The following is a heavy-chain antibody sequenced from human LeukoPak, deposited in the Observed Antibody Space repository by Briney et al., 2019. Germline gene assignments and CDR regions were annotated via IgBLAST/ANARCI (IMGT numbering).Heavy chain of an antibody. D-gene: IGHD2-2*01. CDR3: ARDLGRDCSSTSCNYYYYMDV. CDR1: GGSISSGGYY. Sequence: PSQTLSLTCTVSGGSISSGGYYWSWIRQPPGKGLEWIGYIYHSGSTYYNPSLKSRVTISVDRSKNQFSLKLSSVTAADTAVYYCARDLGRDCSSTSCNYYYYMDVWGKGTTVTVSS. CDR2: IYHSGST. J-gene: IGHJ6*03. V-gene: IGHV4-30-2*01.